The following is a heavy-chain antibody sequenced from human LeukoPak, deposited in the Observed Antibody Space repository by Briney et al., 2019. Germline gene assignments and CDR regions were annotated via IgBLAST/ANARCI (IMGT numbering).Heavy chain of an antibody. D-gene: IGHD2-15*01. V-gene: IGHV1-2*02. CDR1: GYTFTGYY. CDR2: INPNSGGT. CDR3: AREHCSGGSCHPLGGFDL. Sequence: ASVKVSCKASGYTFTGYYMHWVRQAPGQGLEWMGWINPNSGGTNYAQKFQGRVTMTRDTSISTAYMELSRLRSDDTAVYYCAREHCSGGSCHPLGGFDLWGQGTLVTVSS. J-gene: IGHJ5*02.